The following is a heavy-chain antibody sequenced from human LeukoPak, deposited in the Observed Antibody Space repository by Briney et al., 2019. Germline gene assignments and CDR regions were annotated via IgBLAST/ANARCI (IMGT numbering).Heavy chain of an antibody. J-gene: IGHJ4*02. Sequence: PSETLSITCSVSGGSISGYYWGWIRQPAGKGLEWIGRIYTSGSTNYNPSLKSRVTMSVDTSKNQFSLTLNSVTAADTGVYYCARWTTVTRAFDFWGQGTLVTVSS. D-gene: IGHD4-17*01. CDR3: ARWTTVTRAFDF. CDR1: GGSISGYY. CDR2: IYTSGST. V-gene: IGHV4-4*07.